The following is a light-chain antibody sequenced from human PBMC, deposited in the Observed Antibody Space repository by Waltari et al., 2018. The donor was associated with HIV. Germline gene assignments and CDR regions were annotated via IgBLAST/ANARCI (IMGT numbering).Light chain of an antibody. V-gene: IGLV2-14*01. J-gene: IGLJ2*01. CDR2: EVT. CDR1: SSDFGFYGS. Sequence: QSALTQPASVSGSPGQSITISCTGTSSDFGFYGSISWYQTVPGKVPKVIIYEVTSRPSCVSNRFSGSKSGHTASLIISGLQAEDEGDYFCTSYTANDTLLFGGGTKVTVL. CDR3: TSYTANDTLL.